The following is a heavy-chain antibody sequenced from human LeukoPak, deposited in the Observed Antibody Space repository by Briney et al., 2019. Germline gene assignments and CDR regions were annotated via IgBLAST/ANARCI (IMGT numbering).Heavy chain of an antibody. CDR1: GFTFSGFA. CDR2: ISYHGRDK. D-gene: IGHD3-22*01. CDR3: TKERGGGGRRINLMVGGYGP. J-gene: IGHJ6*02. V-gene: IGHV3-30*04. Sequence: GGSLRLSCAGSGFTFSGFAMHWVRQAPGKGLEWVAAISYHGRDKYYADAVSGRFTISRDNSKNTLHLEMNSLRTDDTAVYYCTKERGGGGRRINLMVGGYGPWGQGTTVTVSS.